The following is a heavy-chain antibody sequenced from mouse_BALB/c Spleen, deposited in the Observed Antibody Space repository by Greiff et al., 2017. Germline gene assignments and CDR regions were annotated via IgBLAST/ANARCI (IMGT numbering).Heavy chain of an antibody. CDR3: ARDLRSWFAY. CDR1: GFTFSDYY. V-gene: IGHV5-4*02. Sequence: EVKLVESGGGLVKPGGSLKLSCAASGFTFSDYYMYWVRQTPEKRLEWVATISDGGSYTYYPDSVKGRFTISRDNAKNNLYLQMSSLKSEDTAMYYCARDLRSWFAYWGQGTLVTVSA. CDR2: ISDGGSYT. J-gene: IGHJ3*01.